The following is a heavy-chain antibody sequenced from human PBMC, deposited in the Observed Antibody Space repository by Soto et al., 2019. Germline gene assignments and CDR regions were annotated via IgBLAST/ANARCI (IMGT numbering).Heavy chain of an antibody. J-gene: IGHJ6*02. V-gene: IGHV4-34*01. CDR2: INHSGST. Sequence: SETLSLTCAVYGGSFSGYYWSWIRQPPGKGLEWIGRINHSGSTNYNPSLKSRVTISVDTSKNQFSLKLSSVTAADTAVYYCARHPAEQLADQYYYYYGMDVWGQGTTVTVSS. CDR1: GGSFSGYY. D-gene: IGHD6-13*01. CDR3: ARHPAEQLADQYYYYYGMDV.